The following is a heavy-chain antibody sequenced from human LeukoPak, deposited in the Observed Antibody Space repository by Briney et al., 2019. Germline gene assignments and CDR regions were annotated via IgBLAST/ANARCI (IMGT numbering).Heavy chain of an antibody. CDR2: IYGGGST. CDR3: ARGSGYYLGNY. V-gene: IGHV3-53*01. Sequence: GGSLRLSCAASGFTVSSIHMSRVRQAPGKGLEWVSVIYGGGSTYYADSVKGRFTISRDNSKNTLYLQMNSLRAEDTAVYYCARGSGYYLGNYWGQGTLVTVSS. J-gene: IGHJ4*02. CDR1: GFTVSSIH. D-gene: IGHD3-22*01.